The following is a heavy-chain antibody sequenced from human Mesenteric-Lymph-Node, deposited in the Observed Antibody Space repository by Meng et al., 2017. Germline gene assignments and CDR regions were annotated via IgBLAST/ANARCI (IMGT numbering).Heavy chain of an antibody. CDR2: IYPDSGDT. V-gene: IGHV1-2*02. CDR1: GGTFSNYP. Sequence: ASVKVSCKASGGTFSNYPISWVRQAPRQGLEWMGWIYPDSGDTNYAQDFQGRVTMTRDTSISTVYMELTDLISDDTAVYYCATLTVGSGTYYPFWGQGTLVTVSS. D-gene: IGHD3-10*01. J-gene: IGHJ4*02. CDR3: ATLTVGSGTYYPF.